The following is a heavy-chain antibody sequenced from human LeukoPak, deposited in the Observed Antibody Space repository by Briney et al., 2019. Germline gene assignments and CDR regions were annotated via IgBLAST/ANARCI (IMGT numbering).Heavy chain of an antibody. J-gene: IGHJ4*02. CDR3: ASPDASMVSAFDY. Sequence: SVKASCKASGGTFSRNGISWVRLAPGQGLEWMGGIIPIFGTANYAENFQGRVTITTDEITSTAYMELRSLRSEDTAVYYCASPDASMVSAFDYWGQGTLVTVSS. V-gene: IGHV1-69*05. CDR2: IIPIFGTA. D-gene: IGHD5-18*01. CDR1: GGTFSRNG.